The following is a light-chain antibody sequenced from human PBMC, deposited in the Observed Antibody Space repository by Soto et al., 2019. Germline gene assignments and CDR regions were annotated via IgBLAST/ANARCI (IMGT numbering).Light chain of an antibody. V-gene: IGKV1-6*01. CDR2: AAS. CDR1: QGIRND. Sequence: AIQMTQSPSSLSASVGVRVTITCRASQGIRNDLGWYQQKPGKAPKLLIYAASTLQSAVPSRFSGSGSGTDFTLTISSLQPEDFATYYCLQDYIYPWTFGQGTKVEI. J-gene: IGKJ1*01. CDR3: LQDYIYPWT.